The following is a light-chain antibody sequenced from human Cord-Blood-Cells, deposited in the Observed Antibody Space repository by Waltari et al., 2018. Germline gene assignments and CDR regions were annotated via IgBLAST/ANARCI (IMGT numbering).Light chain of an antibody. CDR3: CSYAGSSWV. CDR1: SSDVGSYNL. Sequence: QSALTQPASVSGSPGQSITLPCTGTSSDVGSYNLVSWYQQHPGKAPKLMIYEVSKRPSGVSNRFSGSKSGNTASLTISGLQAEDEADYYCCSYAGSSWVFGGGTKLTVL. CDR2: EVS. V-gene: IGLV2-23*02. J-gene: IGLJ3*02.